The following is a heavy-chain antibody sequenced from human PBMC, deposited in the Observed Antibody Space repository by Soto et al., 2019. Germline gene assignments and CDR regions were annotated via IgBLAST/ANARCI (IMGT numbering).Heavy chain of an antibody. J-gene: IGHJ6*04. CDR2: ISSSSSYI. Sequence: GGSLRLSCAASGFTFSSYSMNWVRQAPGKGLEWVSSISSSSSYIYYADSVKGRFTISRDNAKNSLYLQMNSLRAEDTAVYYCARDLNDHFLSGYDPTGRIDGMDVWGKGTTVTVSS. D-gene: IGHD3-3*02. CDR3: ARDLNDHFLSGYDPTGRIDGMDV. CDR1: GFTFSSYS. V-gene: IGHV3-21*01.